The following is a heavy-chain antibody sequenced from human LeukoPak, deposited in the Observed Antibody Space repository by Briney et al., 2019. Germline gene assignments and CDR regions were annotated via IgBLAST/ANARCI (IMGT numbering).Heavy chain of an antibody. V-gene: IGHV4-4*07. CDR2: IYTSGST. D-gene: IGHD2-15*01. CDR1: GGSISSYY. J-gene: IGHJ4*02. Sequence: PSETLSLTCTVSGGSISSYYWSWIRQPAGKGLEGIGRIYTSGSTNYNPSLKSRVTMSVDTSKNQFSLKLSSVTAADTAVYYCARGGYCSGGSCYTRGPPEYWGQGTLVTVSS. CDR3: ARGGYCSGGSCYTRGPPEY.